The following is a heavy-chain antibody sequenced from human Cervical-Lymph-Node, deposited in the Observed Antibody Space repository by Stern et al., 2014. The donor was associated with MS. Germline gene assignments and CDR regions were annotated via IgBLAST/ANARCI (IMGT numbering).Heavy chain of an antibody. Sequence: QLQLQESGPGLVKPSETLSLTCTVSGDSISTRSDYWAWIRQAPGEGLEWLGTINDLGTTSSTPPPGMRVSISGDTPKKHFSWRLSSVTAADTALYYCARQHSSGWYDYWGQGTLVTVSS. J-gene: IGHJ4*02. CDR2: INDLGTT. V-gene: IGHV4-39*01. CDR3: ARQHSSGWYDY. CDR1: GDSISTRSDY. D-gene: IGHD6-19*01.